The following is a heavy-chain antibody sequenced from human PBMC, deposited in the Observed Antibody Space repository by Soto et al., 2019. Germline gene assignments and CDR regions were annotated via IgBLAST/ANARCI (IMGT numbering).Heavy chain of an antibody. CDR1: GYTFTSYA. V-gene: IGHV1-3*01. D-gene: IGHD3-16*02. J-gene: IGHJ3*02. CDR2: INAGNGNT. CDR3: ARDRSLSVTDI. Sequence: ASVKVCCKASGYTFTSYAMHWVRQAPGQRLEWMGWINAGNGNTKYSQKFQGRVTITRDTSASTAYMELSSLRSEDTAVYYCARDRSLSVTDIWGQGTMVSVSS.